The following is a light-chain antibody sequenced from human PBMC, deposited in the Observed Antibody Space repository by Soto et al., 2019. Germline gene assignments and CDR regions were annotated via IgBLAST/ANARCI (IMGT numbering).Light chain of an antibody. V-gene: IGKV1-9*01. J-gene: IGKJ2*03. Sequence: DIQLTQSPSFLSASVGDRVTVSCRASQDISTSLAWFQQKAGKVPQLLVYPASTLQDGVPSRFSSSGSGTYFTLTINNLLAEDFATYYCQHLRTYPFSFGQGTKLDIK. CDR1: QDISTS. CDR3: QHLRTYPFS. CDR2: PAS.